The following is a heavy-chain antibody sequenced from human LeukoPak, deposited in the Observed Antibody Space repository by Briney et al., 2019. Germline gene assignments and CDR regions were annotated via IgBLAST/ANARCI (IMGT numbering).Heavy chain of an antibody. Sequence: GGSLRLSCAASGFTFSSYSMNWVRQAPGKGLEWVSSISSSSSYIYYADSVKGRFTISGDNAKNSLYLQMNSLRAEDTAVYYCARGVRYFDWALDWFDPWGQGTLVTVSS. CDR3: ARGVRYFDWALDWFDP. CDR1: GFTFSSYS. V-gene: IGHV3-21*01. CDR2: ISSSSSYI. J-gene: IGHJ5*02. D-gene: IGHD3-9*01.